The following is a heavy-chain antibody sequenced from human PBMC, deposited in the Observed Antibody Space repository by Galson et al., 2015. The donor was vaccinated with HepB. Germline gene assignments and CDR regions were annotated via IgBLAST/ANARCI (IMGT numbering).Heavy chain of an antibody. CDR2: IWYDGSNK. CDR1: GFTFSSYG. V-gene: IGHV3-33*01. CDR3: ARLAYLSSGWSIGYYYYYMDV. D-gene: IGHD6-19*01. J-gene: IGHJ6*03. Sequence: SLRLSCAASGFTFSSYGMHWVRQAPGKGLEWVAVIWYDGSNKYYADSVKGRFTISRDNSKNTLYLQMNSLRAEDTAVYYCARLAYLSSGWSIGYYYYYMDVWGKGTTVTVSS.